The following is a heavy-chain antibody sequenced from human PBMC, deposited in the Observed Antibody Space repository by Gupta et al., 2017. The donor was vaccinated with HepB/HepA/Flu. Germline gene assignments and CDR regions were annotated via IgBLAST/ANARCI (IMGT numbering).Heavy chain of an antibody. CDR3: ARFSNWGSTNNFDY. D-gene: IGHD3-16*01. Sequence: QLQLQESGPGLVKPSETLALTCTVSGGSISSSSYYWGWIRQPPGKGLAWIANIYHTGSTYHNPSLKSRVTISVDTSKNQFSLKLSSVTAADTAVYYCARFSNWGSTNNFDYWGQGTLITVSS. CDR1: GGSISSSSYY. J-gene: IGHJ4*02. CDR2: IYHTGST. V-gene: IGHV4-39*01.